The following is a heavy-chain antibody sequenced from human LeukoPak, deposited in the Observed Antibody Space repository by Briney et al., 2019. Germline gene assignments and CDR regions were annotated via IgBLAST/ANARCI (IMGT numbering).Heavy chain of an antibody. CDR1: GGSISTSHW. J-gene: IGHJ4*02. D-gene: IGHD4-17*01. V-gene: IGHV4-4*02. CDR2: ISHSGST. Sequence: SGTLSLTCGVSGGSISTSHWWSWVRPPPGKGLEWIGEISHSGSTNYNPSLKSRVVISVDRSKNQFSLNMTSVTAADMAVYFCARSGDYGSLLYWGRGRLVTVSS. CDR3: ARSGDYGSLLY.